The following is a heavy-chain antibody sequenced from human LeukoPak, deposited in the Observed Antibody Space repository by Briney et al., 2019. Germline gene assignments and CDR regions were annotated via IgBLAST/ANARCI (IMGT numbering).Heavy chain of an antibody. J-gene: IGHJ4*02. CDR2: INTSGST. V-gene: IGHV4-4*07. CDR1: GGSISSYY. CDR3: ARDTYYSTTRYRDY. D-gene: IGHD6-13*01. Sequence: SETLSLTCTVSGGSISSYYWAWIRQPAGKGLEWIGRINTSGSTNYNLSLKSRVTISADKSESQFSLKLSSVTAADTAVYYCARDTYYSTTRYRDYWGQGTLVTVST.